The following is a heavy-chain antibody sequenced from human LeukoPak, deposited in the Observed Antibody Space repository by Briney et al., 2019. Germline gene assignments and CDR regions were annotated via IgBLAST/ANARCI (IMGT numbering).Heavy chain of an antibody. V-gene: IGHV4-38-2*01. J-gene: IGHJ4*02. CDR2: IYHSGST. D-gene: IGHD1-1*01. Sequence: PSETLSLTCAVSGYSISSGYYWGWIRQPPGKGLEWIGSIYHSGSTYYNPSLKSRVTISVDTSRNQFSLKLSSVTAADAAVYYCANWNDRDYWGQGTLVTVSS. CDR1: GYSISSGYY. CDR3: ANWNDRDY.